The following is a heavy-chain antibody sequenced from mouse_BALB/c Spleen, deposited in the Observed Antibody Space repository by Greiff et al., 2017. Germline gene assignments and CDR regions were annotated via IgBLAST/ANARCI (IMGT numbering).Heavy chain of an antibody. Sequence: EVMLVESGGGLVKPGGSLKLSCAASGFTFSSYAMSWVRQSPEKRLEWVAEISSGGSYTYYPDTVTGRFTISRDNAKNTLYLEMSSLRSEDTAMYYCARGDYGAMDYWGQGTSVTVSS. CDR2: ISSGGSYT. J-gene: IGHJ4*01. CDR3: ARGDYGAMDY. CDR1: GFTFSSYA. V-gene: IGHV5-9-4*01. D-gene: IGHD2-4*01.